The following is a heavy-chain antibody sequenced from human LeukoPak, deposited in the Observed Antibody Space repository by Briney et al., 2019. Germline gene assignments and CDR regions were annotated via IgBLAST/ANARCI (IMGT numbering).Heavy chain of an antibody. V-gene: IGHV3-74*01. CDR2: IPNVWSGT. CDR3: VRGGEWATYFQVVRYKGV. J-gene: IGHJ6*04. CDR1: GHTYKVYC. D-gene: IGHD3-10*01. Sequence: LRLFCAASGHTYKVYCQHCAPDVRERARVVGSRIPNVWSGTTYADLVKGRLTDCRDNAKHTLYLKMNSLREEDTAIYYCVRGGEWATYFQVVRYKGVWGKGATVTVSS.